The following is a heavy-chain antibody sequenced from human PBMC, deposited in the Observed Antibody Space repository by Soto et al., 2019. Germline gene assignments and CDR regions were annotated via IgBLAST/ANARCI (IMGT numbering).Heavy chain of an antibody. CDR2: TSGDGTSK. CDR3: AKGGYSSVLSK. Sequence: VVALRLSCAGSGSGFSLNAMTSVRQAPGKVLEWVSFTSGDGTSKYYADSVRGRFTISRDNSKNMLYLQMNSLRGEETALYYCAKGGYSSVLSKWGQGTPVAVSS. CDR1: GSGFSLNA. D-gene: IGHD6-19*01. J-gene: IGHJ4*02. V-gene: IGHV3-23*01.